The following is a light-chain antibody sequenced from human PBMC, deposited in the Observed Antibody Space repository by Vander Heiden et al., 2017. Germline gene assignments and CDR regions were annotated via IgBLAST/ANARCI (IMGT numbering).Light chain of an antibody. V-gene: IGLV2-11*01. J-gene: IGLJ3*02. CDR1: SSDVGGYNY. Sequence: HSPLTQPPSLSRSPGQSVTISCTGTSSDVGGYNYVSWYQHHPGKAPKLMIYDVSKRPSGVPDRFSGSKSGNTASLTISGLQAEDEADYYCCSYAGSYTWVFGGGTKLTVL. CDR2: DVS. CDR3: CSYAGSYTWV.